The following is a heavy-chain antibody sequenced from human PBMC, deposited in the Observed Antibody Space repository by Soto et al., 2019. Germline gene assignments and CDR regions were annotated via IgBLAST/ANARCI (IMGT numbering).Heavy chain of an antibody. V-gene: IGHV3-30-3*01. CDR2: ISYDGSNK. D-gene: IGHD4-17*01. CDR3: ARDPRFMTTVTTRKGTCYFDY. CDR1: GFTFSSYA. J-gene: IGHJ4*02. Sequence: QVQLVESGGGVVQPGRSLRLSCAASGFTFSSYAMHWVRQAPGKGLEWGAVISYDGSNKYYADSVKGRFTISRDNSKNTLYLQMNSLRAEDTAVYYCARDPRFMTTVTTRKGTCYFDYWGQGTLVTVSS.